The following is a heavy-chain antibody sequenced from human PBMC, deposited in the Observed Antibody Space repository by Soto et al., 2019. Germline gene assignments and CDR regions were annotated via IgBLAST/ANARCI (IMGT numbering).Heavy chain of an antibody. CDR2: ISSSSSYI. V-gene: IGHV3-21*01. CDR3: ARYYYDSSGYIGDDAFDI. D-gene: IGHD3-22*01. CDR1: VFTFSSYS. J-gene: IGHJ3*02. Sequence: GGSLRLSCAASVFTFSSYSMNWVRQAPGKGLEWVSSISSSSSYIYYADSVKGRFTISRDNAKNSLCLQMNSLRAEDTAVYYCARYYYDSSGYIGDDAFDIWGQGTMVTVSS.